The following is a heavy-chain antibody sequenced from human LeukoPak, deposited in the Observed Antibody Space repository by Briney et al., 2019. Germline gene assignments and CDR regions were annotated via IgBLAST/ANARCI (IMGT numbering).Heavy chain of an antibody. CDR1: GYTFTNYA. Sequence: ASVTVSCTASGYTFTNYALHWVRQAPGQRLEWMGWINAGNGNTKYSQKFQGRVTITRDTSASTAYMELSSLRSEDTAVYYCARATSLYYYDSSGYFDYWGQGTLVTVSS. J-gene: IGHJ4*02. CDR3: ARATSLYYYDSSGYFDY. CDR2: INAGNGNT. V-gene: IGHV1-3*01. D-gene: IGHD3-22*01.